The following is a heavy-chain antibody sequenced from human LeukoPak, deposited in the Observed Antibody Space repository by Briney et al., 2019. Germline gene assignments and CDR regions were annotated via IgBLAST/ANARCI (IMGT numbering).Heavy chain of an antibody. CDR2: IYYGGST. D-gene: IGHD3-22*01. Sequence: PSQTLSLTCTVSGGSISSGGYYWSWIRQHPGKGLEWIGYIYYGGSTYYNPSLKSRVTISVDTSKNQFSLKLSSVTAADTAVYYCSAKEYDSSGYPGEFDYWGQGTLVTVSS. CDR1: GGSISSGGYY. V-gene: IGHV4-31*03. CDR3: SAKEYDSSGYPGEFDY. J-gene: IGHJ4*02.